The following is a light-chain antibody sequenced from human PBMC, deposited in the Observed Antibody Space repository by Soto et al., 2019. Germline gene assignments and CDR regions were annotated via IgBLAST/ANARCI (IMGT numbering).Light chain of an antibody. CDR1: QSISTY. CDR2: GAS. Sequence: DIQMSQSPSSLSASIGDRITITCRASQSISTYLNCYQQKPGKAPRLLIYGASTLPNGVPSRFSGSGSATDYTLTINSLQPEDFATYYCQQSFITPPLTFGGGTMVEMK. CDR3: QQSFITPPLT. V-gene: IGKV1-39*01. J-gene: IGKJ4*01.